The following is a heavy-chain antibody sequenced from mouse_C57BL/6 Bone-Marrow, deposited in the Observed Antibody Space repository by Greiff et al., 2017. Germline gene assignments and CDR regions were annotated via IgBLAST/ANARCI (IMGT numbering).Heavy chain of an antibody. J-gene: IGHJ2*01. D-gene: IGHD1-1*01. Sequence: VQLQQPGAELVRPGTSVKLSCKASGYTFTSYWMHWVKQRPGQGLEWIGVIDPSDSYTNYNQKFKGKATLTVDTSSSTAYMQLSSLTSEDSAVYYCASHYYGSSYGAFDYWGQGTTLTVSS. CDR1: GYTFTSYW. CDR2: IDPSDSYT. CDR3: ASHYYGSSYGAFDY. V-gene: IGHV1-59*01.